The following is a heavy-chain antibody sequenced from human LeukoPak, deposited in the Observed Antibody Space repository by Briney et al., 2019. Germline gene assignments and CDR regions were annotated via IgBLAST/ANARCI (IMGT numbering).Heavy chain of an antibody. Sequence: GGSLRLSCAASGFTFSSYAMHWVRQAPGKGLEWVAVISYDGSNKYYADSVKGRFIISRDNPKNTLYLQMNSLRAEDTAVYYCARAGGSSGWYGFDYWGQGTLVTVSS. D-gene: IGHD6-19*01. CDR2: ISYDGSNK. V-gene: IGHV3-30-3*01. CDR1: GFTFSSYA. J-gene: IGHJ4*02. CDR3: ARAGGSSGWYGFDY.